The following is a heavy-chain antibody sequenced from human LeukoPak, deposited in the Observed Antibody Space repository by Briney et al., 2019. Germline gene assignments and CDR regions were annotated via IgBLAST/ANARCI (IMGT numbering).Heavy chain of an antibody. J-gene: IGHJ4*02. D-gene: IGHD6-13*01. Sequence: SETLSLTCTVSGGSITSGNSHWGWIRQPPGKGLEWIGSFYHSGSTYYSPSLKSRVTILADTSKSQFSLEVSSVTAADTAVYYCGRITSSWYIDDWGPGTLVTVSS. CDR3: GRITSSWYIDD. CDR2: FYHSGST. CDR1: GGSITSGNSH. V-gene: IGHV4-39*01.